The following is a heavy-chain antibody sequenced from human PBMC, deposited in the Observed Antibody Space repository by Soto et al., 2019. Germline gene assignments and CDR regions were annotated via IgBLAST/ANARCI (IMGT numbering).Heavy chain of an antibody. CDR1: GGTFSSYA. D-gene: IGHD5-18*01. CDR2: IIPIFGTA. Sequence: QVQLVQSGAEVKKPGCSVKVSCKTSGGTFSSYAISWVRRAPGQGLECMGGIIPIFGTANYAQKFQGRVTITADESTSTAYMELSSLRSEDTAVYYCARWIQLWGTTLYYGMDVWGQGTTVTVSS. J-gene: IGHJ6*02. CDR3: ARWIQLWGTTLYYGMDV. V-gene: IGHV1-69*01.